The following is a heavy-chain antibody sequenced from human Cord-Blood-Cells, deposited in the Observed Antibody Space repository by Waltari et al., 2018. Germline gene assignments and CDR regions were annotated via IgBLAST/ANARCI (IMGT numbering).Heavy chain of an antibody. J-gene: IGHJ3*02. V-gene: IGHV4-34*01. D-gene: IGHD6-13*01. CDR3: APIAAAEAFDI. CDR2: IHHSGST. Sequence: QVQLQQWGAGLLKPSETLSLTCAVYGGSFSGYYWSWIRQPPGKGLEWNGEIHHSGSTNYNPSLKSRVTISVDTSKNQFSLKLSSVTAADTAVYYCAPIAAAEAFDIWGQGTMVTVSS. CDR1: GGSFSGYY.